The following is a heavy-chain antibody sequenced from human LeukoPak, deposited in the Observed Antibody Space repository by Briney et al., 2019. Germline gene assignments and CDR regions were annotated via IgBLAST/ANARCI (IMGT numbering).Heavy chain of an antibody. CDR2: FIPIFGTA. V-gene: IGHV1-69*13. CDR1: VGTFSSYA. D-gene: IGHD1-20*01. J-gene: IGHJ3*02. Sequence: SVSVSSKPSVGTFSSYAISWVRQDPGQGLEWMGGFIPIFGTANYAQKFQGRVAITADESTSTAYMELSSLRSEDTAVYYCARALTGTTFLDAFDIWGQGTMVTVSS. CDR3: ARALTGTTFLDAFDI.